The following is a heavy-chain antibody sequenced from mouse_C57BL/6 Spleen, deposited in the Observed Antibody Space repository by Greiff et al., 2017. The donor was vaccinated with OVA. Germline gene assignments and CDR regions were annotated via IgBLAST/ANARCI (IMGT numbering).Heavy chain of an antibody. D-gene: IGHD2-4*01. Sequence: QVHVKQSGAELVRPGTSVKVSCKASGYAFTNYLIEWVKQRPGQGLEWIGVINPGSGGTNYNEKFKGKATLTADKSSSTAYMQLSSLTSEDSAVYFCARSYYDYEGWFAYWGQGTLVTVSA. CDR2: INPGSGGT. V-gene: IGHV1-54*01. CDR1: GYAFTNYL. J-gene: IGHJ3*01. CDR3: ARSYYDYEGWFAY.